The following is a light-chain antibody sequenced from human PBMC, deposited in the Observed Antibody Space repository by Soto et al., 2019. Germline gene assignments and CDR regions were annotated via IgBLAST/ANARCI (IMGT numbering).Light chain of an antibody. J-gene: IGLJ3*02. CDR3: QSYDSSLSCSGV. V-gene: IGLV1-40*01. CDR2: GNS. Sequence: QSVLTQPPSVSGAPGQRGTISCTGSSSNIGAGYDVHWYQQLPGTAPKLLIYGNSNRPSGVPDRFSGSKSGTSASLAITGLQAEDEADYYCQSYDSSLSCSGVFGGGTKLTVL. CDR1: SSNIGAGYD.